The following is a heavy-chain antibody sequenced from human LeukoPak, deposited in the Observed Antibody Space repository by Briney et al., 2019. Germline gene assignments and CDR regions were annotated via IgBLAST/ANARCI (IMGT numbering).Heavy chain of an antibody. CDR1: GFTFSSYA. Sequence: GGSLRLSCAASGFTFSSYAMSWVRQARGKGLEWVSAISGSGGSTYYADSVKGRFTISRDNSKNTLYLQMNSLRAEDTAVYYCAAGYCSSTSCYQFDYWGQGTLVTVSS. CDR2: ISGSGGST. V-gene: IGHV3-23*01. D-gene: IGHD2-2*01. J-gene: IGHJ4*02. CDR3: AAGYCSSTSCYQFDY.